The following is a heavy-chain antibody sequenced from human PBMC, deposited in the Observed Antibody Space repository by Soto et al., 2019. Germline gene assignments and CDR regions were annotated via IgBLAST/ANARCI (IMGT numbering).Heavy chain of an antibody. CDR3: ASGRDGYAHAFDI. CDR1: GGTFNNNA. CDR2: IIPIFGTA. J-gene: IGHJ3*02. D-gene: IGHD5-12*01. V-gene: IGHV1-69*01. Sequence: QVQLVQSGAEVKKPGSSVKVSCKASGGTFNNNAISWVRQAPGQGLEWMGGIIPIFGTANYAQKFQGRVTITADESTSTAYMELSSLRSEDTAVYYCASGRDGYAHAFDIWGQGTMVTVSS.